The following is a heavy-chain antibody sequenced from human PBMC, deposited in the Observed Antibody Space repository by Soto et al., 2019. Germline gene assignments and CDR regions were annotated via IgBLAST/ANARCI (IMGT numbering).Heavy chain of an antibody. CDR2: ISAYNGNT. CDR3: ARTRGWYPYYFDY. D-gene: IGHD6-19*01. CDR1: GYTFTSYG. Sequence: QVQLVQSGAEVKKPGASVKVSCKASGYTFTSYGISWVRQAPGQGLEWMGWISAYNGNTNYAQKLQGRVTMTTDTAPSTAYRETRSLRSDDTAVYYCARTRGWYPYYFDYWGQGTLVTVSS. J-gene: IGHJ4*02. V-gene: IGHV1-18*01.